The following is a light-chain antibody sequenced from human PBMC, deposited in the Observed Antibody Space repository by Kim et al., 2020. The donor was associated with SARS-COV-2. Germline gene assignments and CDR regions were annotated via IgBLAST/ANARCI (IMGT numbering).Light chain of an antibody. CDR3: QQYNNWPLYT. CDR1: QSVSSR. CDR2: GAS. V-gene: IGKV3-15*01. Sequence: VSPGERATLSWRASQSVSSRFAGYQQKPGQAPRLLIYGASTRATGIPARFSGSGSGTEFTLTISSLQSEDFAVYYCQQYNNWPLYTFGQGTKLEI. J-gene: IGKJ2*01.